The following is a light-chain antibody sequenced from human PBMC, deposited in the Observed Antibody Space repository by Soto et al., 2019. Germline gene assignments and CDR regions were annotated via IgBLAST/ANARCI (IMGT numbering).Light chain of an antibody. Sequence: DIVMTQSPDSLAVSLRDRATINCKSSQSVFYSSNNLNYVAWYQQKPGQPPKLLIYWASARESGVPNRFSGSGSGTEFTLISSSLQAEDAAVYFCQQYYTTPHTFGGGTKVEIK. CDR3: QQYYTTPHT. CDR1: QSVFYSSNNLNY. CDR2: WAS. V-gene: IGKV4-1*01. J-gene: IGKJ4*01.